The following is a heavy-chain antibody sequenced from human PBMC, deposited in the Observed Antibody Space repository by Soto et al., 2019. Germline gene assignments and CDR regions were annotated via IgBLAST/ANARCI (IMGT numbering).Heavy chain of an antibody. CDR1: ELTFSSYG. J-gene: IGHJ3*02. Sequence: GGSLRLSCAASELTFSSYGMNWVRQAPGKGLEWVSAISSSTSFIHYADSVKGRFTISRDNAKNSLYLQMNSLRAEDTAVYYCAKEGDYYDSSGYYGSAPSDAFDIWGQGTMVTVSS. CDR3: AKEGDYYDSSGYYGSAPSDAFDI. D-gene: IGHD3-22*01. CDR2: ISSSTSFI. V-gene: IGHV3-21*04.